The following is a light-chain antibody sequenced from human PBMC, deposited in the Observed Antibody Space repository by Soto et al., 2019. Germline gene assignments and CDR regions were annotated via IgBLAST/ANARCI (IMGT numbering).Light chain of an antibody. Sequence: IRLTQSPTSLSASVGDRVTITCQASQYIGNYLNWYQQKPGEAPRLLISGASNLEPGVPSRFSGGGSGADFTFIISSLQPDDVATYSCQQYDNIILSFGGGTKVEIK. V-gene: IGKV1-33*01. J-gene: IGKJ4*01. CDR3: QQYDNIILS. CDR2: GAS. CDR1: QYIGNY.